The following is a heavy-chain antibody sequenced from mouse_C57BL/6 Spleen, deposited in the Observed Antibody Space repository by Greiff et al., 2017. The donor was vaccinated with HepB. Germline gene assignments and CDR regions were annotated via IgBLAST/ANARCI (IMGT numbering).Heavy chain of an antibody. CDR3: ARGHIGRRDYFDY. CDR2: INPNYGTT. J-gene: IGHJ2*01. V-gene: IGHV1-39*01. CDR1: GYSFTDYN. Sequence: VQLKESGPELVKPGASVKISCKASGYSFTDYNMNWVKQRNGKSLEWIGVINPNYGTTSYNQKFKGKATLTVDQSSSIAYMQLNSLTSEDSAVYYCARGHIGRRDYFDYWGQGTTLTVSS. D-gene: IGHD3-1*01.